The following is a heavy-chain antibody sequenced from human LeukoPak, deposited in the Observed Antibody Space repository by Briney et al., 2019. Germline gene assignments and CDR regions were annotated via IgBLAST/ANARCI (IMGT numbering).Heavy chain of an antibody. D-gene: IGHD3-16*02. J-gene: IGHJ3*02. Sequence: GGSLRLSCAASGFTFDDYAMHWFRQAPGKALEWVSGISWNSGSIGYADSVKGRFTISRDNAKNSLYLQMNSLRAEDTALYYCAKGGAIGAFDIWGQGTMVTVSS. CDR1: GFTFDDYA. CDR2: ISWNSGSI. CDR3: AKGGAIGAFDI. V-gene: IGHV3-9*01.